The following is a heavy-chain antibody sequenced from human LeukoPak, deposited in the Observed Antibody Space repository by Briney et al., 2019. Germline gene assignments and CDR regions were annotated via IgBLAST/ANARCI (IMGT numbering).Heavy chain of an antibody. D-gene: IGHD2-15*01. CDR3: ARVYCGGGTCYSHGLTDS. Sequence: PSETLSLTCAVYGGSFSGYYWSWIRQPPGKGLEWIGEINHSGSTNYNPSLKSRVTISVDTSENQFSLKLSSVTAADTAVYYCARVYCGGGTCYSHGLTDSWGQGTLVTVSS. CDR2: INHSGST. J-gene: IGHJ4*02. V-gene: IGHV4-34*01. CDR1: GGSFSGYY.